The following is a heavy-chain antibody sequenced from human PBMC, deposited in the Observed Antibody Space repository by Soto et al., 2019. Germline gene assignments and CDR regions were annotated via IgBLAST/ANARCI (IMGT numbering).Heavy chain of an antibody. CDR2: IIPIFGTA. CDR3: ARHISYSSGWYGGVWFDP. Sequence: SVKVSCKASGGTFSSYAISWVRQAPGQGLEWMGGIIPIFGTANYAQKYQGRVTITADESTSTAYMELSSLRSEDTALYYCARHISYSSGWYGGVWFDPWGQGTLVTVSS. V-gene: IGHV1-69*13. CDR1: GGTFSSYA. D-gene: IGHD6-19*01. J-gene: IGHJ5*02.